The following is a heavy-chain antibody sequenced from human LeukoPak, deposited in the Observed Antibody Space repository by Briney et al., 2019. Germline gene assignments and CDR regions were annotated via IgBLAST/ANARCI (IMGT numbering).Heavy chain of an antibody. CDR1: GGSFSGYY. D-gene: IGHD3-10*01. Sequence: KTSETLSLTCAVYGGSFSGYYWSWIRQAPGKGLEWVSYISSSGSTIYYADSVKGRFTISRDNAKNSLYLQMSSLKAEDTAVYFCARDRYYGSGSSDAFDIWGRGTMVTVSS. CDR3: ARDRYYGSGSSDAFDI. CDR2: ISSSGSTI. V-gene: IGHV3-11*04. J-gene: IGHJ3*02.